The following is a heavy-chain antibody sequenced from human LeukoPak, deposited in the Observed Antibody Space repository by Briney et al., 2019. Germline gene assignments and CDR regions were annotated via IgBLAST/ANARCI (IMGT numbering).Heavy chain of an antibody. Sequence: GASVKVSCKVSGYTLTELSMHWVRQAPGQGLEWMGGFDPEDGETIYAQKFQGRVTMTEDTSTDTAYMELSSLRFEDTAVYYCARDRVADRQDAFENWGQGTMVTVSS. CDR1: GYTLTELS. CDR3: ARDRVADRQDAFEN. J-gene: IGHJ3*02. CDR2: FDPEDGET. V-gene: IGHV1-24*01. D-gene: IGHD6-19*01.